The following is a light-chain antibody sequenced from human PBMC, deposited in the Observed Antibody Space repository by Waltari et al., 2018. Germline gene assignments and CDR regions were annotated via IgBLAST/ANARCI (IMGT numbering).Light chain of an antibody. CDR1: ENVNNY. CDR2: KAS. V-gene: IGKV1-39*01. J-gene: IGKJ2*03. Sequence: DIQMTQSPSSLSASVGDRVTITCRASENVNNYLNWYQQKPGKAPKLLIYKASTLQSGVPSRFIVSGSWTDYTFTISSLQSEDVATYYCHHVYGTPYSFGQGTKVEIK. CDR3: HHVYGTPYS.